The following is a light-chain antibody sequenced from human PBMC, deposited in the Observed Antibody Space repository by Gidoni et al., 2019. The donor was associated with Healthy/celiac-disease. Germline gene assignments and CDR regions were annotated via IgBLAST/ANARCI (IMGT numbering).Light chain of an antibody. Sequence: QSALTKPASVSGSPGQSIPISCTGTSSDVGGYNYVSWYQQHPGKAPKLMIYDVSNRPSGVSNRFSGSKSGNTASLTISGLQAEDEADYYCSSYTSSSTLGVVFGGGTKLSVL. J-gene: IGLJ2*01. V-gene: IGLV2-14*03. CDR2: DVS. CDR1: SSDVGGYNY. CDR3: SSYTSSSTLGVV.